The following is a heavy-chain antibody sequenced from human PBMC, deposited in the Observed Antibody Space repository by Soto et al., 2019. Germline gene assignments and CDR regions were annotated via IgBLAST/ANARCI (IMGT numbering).Heavy chain of an antibody. D-gene: IGHD2-2*01. CDR1: GFTFSDYY. CDR2: ISSSGSTI. CDR3: ARVGGYCISTSCYDAFDI. J-gene: IGHJ3*02. V-gene: IGHV3-11*01. Sequence: GGSLRLSCAASGFTFSDYYMSWIRQAPGKGLEWVSYISSSGSTIYYADSVKGRFTISRDNAKNSLYLQMNSLRGEDTAVYYCARVGGYCISTSCYDAFDIWGQGTMVTVSS.